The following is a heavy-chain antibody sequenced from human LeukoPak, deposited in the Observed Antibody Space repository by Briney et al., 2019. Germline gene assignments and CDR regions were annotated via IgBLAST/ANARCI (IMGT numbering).Heavy chain of an antibody. Sequence: GGSLRLSCAASGFTFSSYGMHWVRQAPGKGLEWVAFIRYDGSNKYYADSVKGRFTISRDNSKSTLYLQMNSLRAEDTAVYYCAKVEVSVVRGVIDFDYWGQGTLVTVSS. CDR2: IRYDGSNK. D-gene: IGHD3-10*01. CDR3: AKVEVSVVRGVIDFDY. V-gene: IGHV3-30*02. CDR1: GFTFSSYG. J-gene: IGHJ4*02.